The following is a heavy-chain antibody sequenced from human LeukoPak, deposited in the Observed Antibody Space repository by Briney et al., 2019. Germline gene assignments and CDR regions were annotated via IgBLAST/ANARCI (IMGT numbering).Heavy chain of an antibody. V-gene: IGHV3-21*01. CDR1: GFTFSSYS. CDR2: ISSSSSYI. Sequence: TGGSLRLSCAASGFTFSSYSMNWVRQAPGKGLEWVSSISSSSSYIYYADSVKGRFTISRDNAKNSLYLQMNSLRAEDTAVYYCARPLWIAAAGTDAFDIWGQGTMVTVSS. CDR3: ARPLWIAAAGTDAFDI. J-gene: IGHJ3*02. D-gene: IGHD6-13*01.